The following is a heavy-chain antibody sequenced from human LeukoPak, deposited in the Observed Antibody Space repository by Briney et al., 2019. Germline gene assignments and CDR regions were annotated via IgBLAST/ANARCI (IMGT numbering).Heavy chain of an antibody. CDR3: ATVQGHPPNGLDI. CDR1: GFTLSSYW. V-gene: IGHV3-74*01. Sequence: GGSLRLSCAASGFTLSSYWMHWVRQAPGKGLVWVSRINSDGSSTSYADSVKGRFTISRDNAKNTLYLQMNSLRAEDTAVYYCATVQGHPPNGLDIWGQGTMVTVSS. D-gene: IGHD2-8*01. CDR2: INSDGSST. J-gene: IGHJ3*02.